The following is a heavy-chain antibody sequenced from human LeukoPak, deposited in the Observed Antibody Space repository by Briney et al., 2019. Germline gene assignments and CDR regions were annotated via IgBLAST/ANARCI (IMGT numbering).Heavy chain of an antibody. Sequence: ASVKVSCKASGYTFTSYDINWVRQATGQGLEWMGWMNPNSGNTGYAQKFQGRVTMTRNTSISTAYMELSSLRSEDTAVYYCARGPGNIIYYYYGMDVWGQGTTVTVSS. CDR1: GYTFTSYD. CDR2: MNPNSGNT. V-gene: IGHV1-8*01. D-gene: IGHD1/OR15-1a*01. CDR3: ARGPGNIIYYYYGMDV. J-gene: IGHJ6*02.